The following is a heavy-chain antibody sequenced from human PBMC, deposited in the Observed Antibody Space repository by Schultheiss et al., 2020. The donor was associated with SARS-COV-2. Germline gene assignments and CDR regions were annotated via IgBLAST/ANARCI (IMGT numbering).Heavy chain of an antibody. CDR3: AKALHWGYYYYGMDV. CDR2: ISGSGGST. J-gene: IGHJ6*02. CDR1: GFTFSSYA. D-gene: IGHD3-16*01. Sequence: GGSLRLSCAASGFTFSSYAMSWVRQAPGKGLEWVSAISGSGGSTYYADSVKGRFTISRDNSKNTLYLQMNSLRAEDTAVYYCAKALHWGYYYYGMDVWGQGTTVTVSS. V-gene: IGHV3-23*01.